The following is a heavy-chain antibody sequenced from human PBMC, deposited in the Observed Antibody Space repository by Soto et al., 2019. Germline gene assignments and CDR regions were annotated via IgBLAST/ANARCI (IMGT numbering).Heavy chain of an antibody. CDR2: IIPIFGTA. D-gene: IGHD3-3*01. CDR3: ARDHRPNPRFLEWSY. CDR1: GGTFSSYA. Sequence: QVQLVQSGAEVKKPGSSVKVSCKASGGTFSSYAISWVRQAPGQGLEWMGGIIPIFGTANYAQKFQGRVTITADESTSTAYMELSSLRSEETAVYYCARDHRPNPRFLEWSYWGQGTLVTVSS. V-gene: IGHV1-69*12. J-gene: IGHJ4*02.